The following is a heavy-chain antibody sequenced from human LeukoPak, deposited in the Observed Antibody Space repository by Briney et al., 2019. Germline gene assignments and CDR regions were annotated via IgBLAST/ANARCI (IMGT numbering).Heavy chain of an antibody. V-gene: IGHV4-39*02. Sequence: PSETLSLTCTVSGGSISSSSYYWGWIRQPPGKGLEWIGSIYYSGSTYYNPSLKSRVTISVETTKEQFSLKLSSVTAADTAVYYCARDCSSTSCYTGGFDYWGQGTLVTVSS. J-gene: IGHJ4*02. CDR3: ARDCSSTSCYTGGFDY. CDR1: GGSISSSSYY. D-gene: IGHD2-2*02. CDR2: IYYSGST.